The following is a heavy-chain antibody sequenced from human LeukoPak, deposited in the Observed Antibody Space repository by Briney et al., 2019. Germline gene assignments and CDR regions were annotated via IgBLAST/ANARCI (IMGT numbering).Heavy chain of an antibody. CDR1: GFTFSSYA. V-gene: IGHV3-30-3*01. CDR3: ARHSTFDY. Sequence: SGGSLRLSCAASGFTFSSYAMHWVRQAPGKGLEWVAVISYDGSNKYYADSVKGRFTISRDNSKNTLYLQMNSLRAEDTAVYYCARHSTFDYWGQGTLVTVSS. CDR2: ISYDGSNK. D-gene: IGHD5-18*01. J-gene: IGHJ4*02.